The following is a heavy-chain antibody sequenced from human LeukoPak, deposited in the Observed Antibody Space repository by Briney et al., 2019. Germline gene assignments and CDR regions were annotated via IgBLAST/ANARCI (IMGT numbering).Heavy chain of an antibody. J-gene: IGHJ4*02. V-gene: IGHV3-43D*03. CDR1: GFTFDDYA. CDR3: AKALFLQHLPDY. CDR2: ISWDGGST. Sequence: PGGSLRLSCAASGFTFDDYAMHWVRQAPGKGLEWVSLISWDGGSTYYADSVKGRFTISRDSSENSLYLQMNSLRTEDTALYYCAKALFLQHLPDYWGQGTLVTVSS. D-gene: IGHD1-1*01.